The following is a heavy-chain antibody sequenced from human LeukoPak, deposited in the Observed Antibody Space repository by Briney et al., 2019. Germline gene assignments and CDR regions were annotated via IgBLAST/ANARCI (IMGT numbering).Heavy chain of an antibody. Sequence: GESLRHSCAASGFAFSSHWMNWVRQAPGKGLEWVANINREGSDKNYVDSVKGRFTISRDNAKNSLYLQVNSLRVEDTAVYYCARDGVPGGRDVWGQGTTVTVS. CDR3: ARDGVPGGRDV. CDR2: INREGSDK. J-gene: IGHJ6*02. CDR1: GFAFSSHW. D-gene: IGHD3-16*01. V-gene: IGHV3-7*01.